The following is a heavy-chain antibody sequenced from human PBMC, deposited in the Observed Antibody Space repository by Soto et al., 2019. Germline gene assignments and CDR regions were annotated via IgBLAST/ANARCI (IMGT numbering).Heavy chain of an antibody. J-gene: IGHJ6*02. V-gene: IGHV1-69*06. D-gene: IGHD3-10*01. CDR3: ARALNELLWSRPLRKSGMDA. CDR2: IIPMFGTA. CDR1: GGTSSSYA. Sequence: SVKVSCKASGGTSSSYAVSWVRQAPGQGLEWMGGIIPMFGTANYAQKFQGRVTITADKSTSTAYMELSSLRSADTAVYFCARALNELLWSRPLRKSGMDAWGQGTTVTVSS.